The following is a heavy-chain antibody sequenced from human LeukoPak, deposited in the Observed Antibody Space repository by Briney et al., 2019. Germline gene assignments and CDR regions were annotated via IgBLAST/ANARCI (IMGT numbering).Heavy chain of an antibody. CDR3: ARDIGLDYSSSSFASDI. J-gene: IGHJ3*02. D-gene: IGHD6-6*01. CDR2: IYSGGST. CDR1: GGSFTTHY. V-gene: IGHV4-4*07. Sequence: SETLTLTCTVSGGSFTTHYWNWFRQPAGKGLEWIGRIYSGGSTNYKSSLKSRVIMSIDTSKRQLSLKLSSVTAADTAIYYCARDIGLDYSSSSFASDIWGPGTLVIVSS.